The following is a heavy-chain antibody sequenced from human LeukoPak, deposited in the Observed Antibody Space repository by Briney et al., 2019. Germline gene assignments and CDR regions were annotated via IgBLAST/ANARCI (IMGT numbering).Heavy chain of an antibody. CDR2: IYYSGST. CDR3: ARRQTYFDY. CDR1: GGSISPYF. J-gene: IGHJ4*02. Sequence: SETLSLTCTVSGGSISPYFWSWIRQPPGKGLEWIGYIYYSGSTNYSPSLKSRVTISVDTSKNQFSLKLSSVTAADTAVYYCARRQTYFDYWGQGTLVTVSS. V-gene: IGHV4-59*08.